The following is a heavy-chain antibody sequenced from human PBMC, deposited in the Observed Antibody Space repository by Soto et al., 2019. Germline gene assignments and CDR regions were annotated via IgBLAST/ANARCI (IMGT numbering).Heavy chain of an antibody. Sequence: SLRLSCAASGFTFSSYAMHWVRQAPGKGLEWVAVISYDGSNKYYADSVKGRFTISRDNSKNTLYLQMNSLRAEDTAVYYCARDVGRLWLLGGIDYWGQGTLVTFSS. CDR3: ARDVGRLWLLGGIDY. CDR1: GFTFSSYA. J-gene: IGHJ4*02. CDR2: ISYDGSNK. V-gene: IGHV3-30-3*01. D-gene: IGHD5-18*01.